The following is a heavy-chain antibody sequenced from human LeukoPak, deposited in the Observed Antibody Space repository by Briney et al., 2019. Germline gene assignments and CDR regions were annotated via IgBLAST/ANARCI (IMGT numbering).Heavy chain of an antibody. J-gene: IGHJ5*02. CDR3: ARPYSPTGPFDP. D-gene: IGHD2-15*01. CDR1: GGSFSGYY. V-gene: IGHV4-34*01. CDR2: IYYSGST. Sequence: SETLSLTCAVYGGSFSGYYWSWIRQPPGKGLEWIGSIYYSGSTYYNPSLKSRVTISVDTSKNQFSLKLSSVTAADTAVYYCARPYSPTGPFDPWGQGTLVTVSS.